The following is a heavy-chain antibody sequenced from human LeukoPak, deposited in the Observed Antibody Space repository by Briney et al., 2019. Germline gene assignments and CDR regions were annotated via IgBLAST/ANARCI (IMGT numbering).Heavy chain of an antibody. CDR3: TTDPVGIYDADY. D-gene: IGHD3-10*01. CDR1: GFPFSSYG. J-gene: IGHJ4*02. CDR2: IKSKVRGGTS. Sequence: AGGSLRLSCAASGFPFSSYGMHWVRQAPGKGLEWVARIKSKVRGGTSDYAAPVKGRFTISRDDSEKKLYLQMNNLKSEDTALYYCTTDPVGIYDADYWGQGTLVTVSS. V-gene: IGHV3-15*01.